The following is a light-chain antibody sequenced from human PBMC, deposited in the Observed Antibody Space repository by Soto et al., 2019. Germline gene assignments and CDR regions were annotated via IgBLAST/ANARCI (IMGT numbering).Light chain of an antibody. CDR2: DVS. CDR1: SSDVGDYNS. Sequence: QSALTPPRSLSGSPGQSVTVSCIGTSSDVGDYNSVSWYQQHPGKAPKLMIYDVSKRPSGVPDRFSGSKSGNTASLTISGLQAEDEADYYCCSYVGGYSYVFGIGTKVTVL. CDR3: CSYVGGYSYV. J-gene: IGLJ1*01. V-gene: IGLV2-11*01.